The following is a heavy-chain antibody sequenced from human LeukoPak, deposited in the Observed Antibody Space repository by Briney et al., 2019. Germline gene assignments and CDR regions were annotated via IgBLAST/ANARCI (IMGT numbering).Heavy chain of an antibody. CDR2: IYYSGST. CDR1: GGSISSYY. J-gene: IGHJ3*02. Sequence: SETLSLTCTVSGGSISSYYWSWIRQPPGKGLEWIGYIYYSGSTNYNPSLKSRVTISVDTSKNQFSLKLSSVTAADTAVYYCARDYYDSSGYRLDAFDIWGQGTMVTVSS. D-gene: IGHD3-22*01. V-gene: IGHV4-59*01. CDR3: ARDYYDSSGYRLDAFDI.